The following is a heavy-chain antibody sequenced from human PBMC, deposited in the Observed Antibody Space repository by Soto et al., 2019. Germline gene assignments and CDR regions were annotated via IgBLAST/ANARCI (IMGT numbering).Heavy chain of an antibody. Sequence: QVQLQESGPGLVKPSQTLSLTCTVSGGSISSGIYYWSWIRQSTGKGLEWIGYIYWTGSTYYNPPLKSRVSMSVDDSTYQFSLKLTSVTAAATAVYYCAGATDYVDYGFLDFWGQGALVTVTS. V-gene: IGHV4-30-4*01. CDR2: IYWTGST. J-gene: IGHJ4*02. CDR3: AGATDYVDYGFLDF. CDR1: GGSISSGIYY. D-gene: IGHD4-17*01.